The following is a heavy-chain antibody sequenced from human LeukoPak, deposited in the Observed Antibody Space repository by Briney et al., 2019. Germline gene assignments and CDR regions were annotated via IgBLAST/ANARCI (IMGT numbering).Heavy chain of an antibody. J-gene: IGHJ4*02. CDR3: QRHSVRAVGFCLDF. Sequence: SETLSLTCAVSGGSISTSSYYWGWIRQPPGKALEWIGSIYYSGSTYYNPSLKSRVTMSVETSKNQFSLKLSSVTAADTAVYYCQRHSVRAVGFCLDFGGQATLVTVSS. V-gene: IGHV4-39*01. CDR1: GGSISTSSYY. CDR2: IYYSGST. D-gene: IGHD1-26*01.